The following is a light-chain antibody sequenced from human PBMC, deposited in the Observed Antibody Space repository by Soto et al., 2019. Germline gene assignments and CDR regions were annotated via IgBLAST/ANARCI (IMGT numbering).Light chain of an antibody. CDR2: DAS. J-gene: IGKJ4*01. Sequence: NVLTLSPATLSLSTGGRATLSCRASQSVSSNLAWYQQKPGQAPRLLIYDASSRATGIPARFSGGGSGTDFTLTISSLEPEDFAVYYCQQRTNWPSLAFGGGTKVDIK. CDR3: QQRTNWPSLA. V-gene: IGKV3-11*01. CDR1: QSVSSN.